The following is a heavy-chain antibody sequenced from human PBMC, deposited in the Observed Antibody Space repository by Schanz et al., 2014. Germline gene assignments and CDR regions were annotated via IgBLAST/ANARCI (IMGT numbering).Heavy chain of an antibody. D-gene: IGHD2-15*01. CDR2: IYSGIGA. Sequence: EVKLVESGGGAVRPGGSLRLSCAASGFTLSSYWMHWVRQVPGKGLEWVSVIYSGIGAYYADSVKDRFTVSRDNSENTLYLQMNSLSADDTAVFYCAKGMGYCSGGTCYDYYYYGLDVWGQGTTVTVSS. V-gene: IGHV3-66*01. CDR1: GFTLSSYW. CDR3: AKGMGYCSGGTCYDYYYYGLDV. J-gene: IGHJ6*02.